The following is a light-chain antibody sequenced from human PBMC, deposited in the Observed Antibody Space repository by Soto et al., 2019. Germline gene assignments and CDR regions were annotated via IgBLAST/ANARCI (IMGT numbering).Light chain of an antibody. Sequence: QSVLTQPASVSGSPGQSITISCTGTSSDVGSYNYVSWYQQHPGKAPKLMIYEVTNRPSGVSNRFSGSKSGNTASLTISGLQAEDEADYYCSSYKNSNVVFGGGTQLTVL. J-gene: IGLJ2*01. CDR2: EVT. CDR3: SSYKNSNVV. V-gene: IGLV2-14*01. CDR1: SSDVGSYNY.